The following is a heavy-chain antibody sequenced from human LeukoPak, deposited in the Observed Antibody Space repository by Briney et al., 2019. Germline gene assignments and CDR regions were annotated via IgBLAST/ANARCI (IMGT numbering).Heavy chain of an antibody. V-gene: IGHV1-58*01. CDR1: GFTFTSSA. CDR2: IVVGSGNT. CDR3: AADYDFWSGYYAFDI. J-gene: IGHJ3*02. Sequence: ASVKVSCKASGFTFTSSAVQWVRQARGQRLEWIGWIVVGSGNTNYAQKFQERVTITRDMSTSTAYMELSSLRSEDTAVYYCAADYDFWSGYYAFDIWGQGTMVTVSS. D-gene: IGHD3-3*01.